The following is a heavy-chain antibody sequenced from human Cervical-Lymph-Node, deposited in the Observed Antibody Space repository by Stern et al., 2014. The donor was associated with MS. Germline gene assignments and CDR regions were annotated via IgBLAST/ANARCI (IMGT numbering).Heavy chain of an antibody. J-gene: IGHJ4*02. CDR2: IYTSGSP. CDR1: GGSISSGSYY. CDR3: ARGAAAAFDY. V-gene: IGHV4-61*02. Sequence: QVQLQESGPGLVKPSQTLSLTCTVSGGSISSGSYYWTWIRQPAGKGLEWIGRIYTSGSPNYNPSLKSRVTISVDTSKNHFSLKLSSVTAADTAVYYCARGAAAAFDYWGQGTLVTVSS. D-gene: IGHD6-13*01.